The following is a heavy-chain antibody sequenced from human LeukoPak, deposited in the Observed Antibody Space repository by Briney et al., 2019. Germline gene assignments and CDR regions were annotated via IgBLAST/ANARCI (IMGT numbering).Heavy chain of an antibody. J-gene: IGHJ4*02. CDR1: GYSFTSYW. V-gene: IGHV5-51*01. CDR2: IYPGDSET. Sequence: PGESLKISCKGSGYSFTSYWIGWVRQMPGKGLEWMGIIYPGDSETTYSPSFQGQVTISADKSISTAYLQWSSLKASDTATYYCAGHEGIRCSGGSCYLHYWGQGTLVTVSS. D-gene: IGHD2-15*01. CDR3: AGHEGIRCSGGSCYLHY.